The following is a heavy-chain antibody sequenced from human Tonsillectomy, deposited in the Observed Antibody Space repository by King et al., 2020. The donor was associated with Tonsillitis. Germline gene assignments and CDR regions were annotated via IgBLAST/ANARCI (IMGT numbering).Heavy chain of an antibody. CDR2: SYHSGST. Sequence: QLQESGPGLVKPSETLSLTCAVSGYSISSGYYWGWIRQPPGKGLEWIGSSYHSGSTYYNPSLKSRVTISVDTSKNQFSLKLSSVTAADTAVYYCARVNILTGDWYFDLWGRGTLVTVSS. D-gene: IGHD3-9*01. CDR1: GYSISSGYY. J-gene: IGHJ2*01. V-gene: IGHV4-38-2*01. CDR3: ARVNILTGDWYFDL.